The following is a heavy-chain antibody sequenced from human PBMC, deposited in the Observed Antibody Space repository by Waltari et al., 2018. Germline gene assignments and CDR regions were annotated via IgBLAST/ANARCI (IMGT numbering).Heavy chain of an antibody. CDR2: ISSSSGNR. Sequence: EVQLVESGGGQVKPGGSLRLSCPPSGFTFRTSSRTWVRQAPGKGLEWVSSISSSSGNRYYADAVKGRFTISRDNAKNSMYMQLNSLRVEDTAIYYCARGVSITETPWFAYWGQGTLVTVSS. CDR3: ARGVSITETPWFAY. J-gene: IGHJ4*02. D-gene: IGHD5-12*01. CDR1: GFTFRTSS. V-gene: IGHV3-21*02.